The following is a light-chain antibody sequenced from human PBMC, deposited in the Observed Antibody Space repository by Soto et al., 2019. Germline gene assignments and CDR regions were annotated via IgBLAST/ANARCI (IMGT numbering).Light chain of an antibody. CDR1: QGIVNF. Sequence: DIQMTQSPSSLSASVGDRVTITCRASQGIVNFLAWYQQKPGKVPKLLIYASSTLHSGVPSRFSGSGSGTDFTLTISSLQPEDVATYYFQKYNSAPLTFGGGTKVEIK. V-gene: IGKV1-27*01. J-gene: IGKJ4*01. CDR2: ASS. CDR3: QKYNSAPLT.